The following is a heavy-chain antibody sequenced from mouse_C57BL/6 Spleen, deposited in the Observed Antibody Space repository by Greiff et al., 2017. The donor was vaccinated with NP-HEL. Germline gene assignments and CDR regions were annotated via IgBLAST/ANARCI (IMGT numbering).Heavy chain of an antibody. CDR1: GFNFKDYY. Sequence: VKLQASGAELVKPGASVKLSCTASGFNFKDYYMPWVKQRPEQGLEWIGRIDPEDGETKYAPKFQGKATITADTSSNTAYLQLSSLTSEDTAVYYCARDWDKDYFDYWGQGTTLTVSS. V-gene: IGHV14-2*01. CDR2: IDPEDGET. CDR3: ARDWDKDYFDY. J-gene: IGHJ2*01. D-gene: IGHD4-1*01.